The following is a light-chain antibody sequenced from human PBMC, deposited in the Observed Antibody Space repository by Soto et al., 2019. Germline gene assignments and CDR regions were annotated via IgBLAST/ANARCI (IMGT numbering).Light chain of an antibody. CDR3: GAWDSSLSAVV. J-gene: IGLJ2*01. CDR2: DSN. V-gene: IGLV1-51*01. CDR1: SSDVGGYNY. Sequence: QSALTQPASVSGSPGQSITISCTGTSSDVGGYNYVSWYQQLPGTAPKLVIYDSNKRPSGIPDRISGSKSGTSATLGITGLQTGDEADYYCGAWDSSLSAVVFGGGTKLTVL.